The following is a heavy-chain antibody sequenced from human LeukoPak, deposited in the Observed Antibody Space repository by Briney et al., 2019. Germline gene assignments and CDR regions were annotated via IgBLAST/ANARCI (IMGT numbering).Heavy chain of an antibody. Sequence: GASVKVSCKASGGTFSSYAISWVRQAPGQGLEWMGGIIPIFGTANYAQKFQGRVTITADESTSTAYMELSSLRSEDTAVYYCASWNIQLWSLGTNAFDIWGQGTMVTVSS. CDR2: IIPIFGTA. D-gene: IGHD5-18*01. CDR3: ASWNIQLWSLGTNAFDI. CDR1: GGTFSSYA. V-gene: IGHV1-69*01. J-gene: IGHJ3*02.